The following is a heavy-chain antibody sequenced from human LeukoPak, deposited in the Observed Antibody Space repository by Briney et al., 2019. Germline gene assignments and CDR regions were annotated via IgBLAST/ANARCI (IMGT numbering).Heavy chain of an antibody. Sequence: PSPTLSLTCSVSGGSISTYYWSWIRKPAGKGLEWIGRVYNSGSTNYNPSLKSRVTMSVDTSKNQFSLKVRSVTAADTAVYYCARATSGQFYYFEYWGQGALVTVSS. V-gene: IGHV4-4*07. CDR3: ARATSGQFYYFEY. CDR2: VYNSGST. D-gene: IGHD6-19*01. J-gene: IGHJ4*02. CDR1: GGSISTYY.